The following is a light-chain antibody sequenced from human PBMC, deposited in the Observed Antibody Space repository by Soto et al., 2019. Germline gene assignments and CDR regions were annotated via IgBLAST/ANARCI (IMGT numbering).Light chain of an antibody. CDR2: DAS. CDR3: QQYDNLLAT. V-gene: IGKV1-33*01. J-gene: IGKJ5*01. CDR1: QDISNY. Sequence: DIQMTPSPSSLSASVGDRVTITCQASQDISNYLNWYQQKPGKAPKLLIYDASNLETGVPSRFSGSGSGTDFTFTISSLQPEDIATYYCQQYDNLLATFGQGTRLEIK.